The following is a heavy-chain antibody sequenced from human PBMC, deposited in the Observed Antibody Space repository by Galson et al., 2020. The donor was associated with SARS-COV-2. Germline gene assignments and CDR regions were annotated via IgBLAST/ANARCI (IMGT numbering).Heavy chain of an antibody. CDR1: GFTFSSYS. V-gene: IGHV3-21*01. D-gene: IGHD1-26*01. Sequence: GGSLRLSCAGSGFTFSSYSMNWVRQAPGKGLEWVSSISSSSSYIYYADSVKGRFTISRDNAKNSLYLQMNSLRAEDTAVYYCARDPGHRAHMDVWGKGTTVTVSS. CDR3: ARDPGHRAHMDV. CDR2: ISSSSSYI. J-gene: IGHJ6*03.